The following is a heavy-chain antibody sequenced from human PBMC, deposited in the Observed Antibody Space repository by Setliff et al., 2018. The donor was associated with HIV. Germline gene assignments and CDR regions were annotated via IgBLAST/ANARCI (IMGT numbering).Heavy chain of an antibody. Sequence: ASVKVSCKASGYIFTNYGITWVRQAPGQGLEWMGWISADNGNTNYAQKLQGRVTMTTDTSTSTAYMELSSLRSEDTAMYYCARGRVAAVWAAWGQGTLVTVSS. D-gene: IGHD6-13*01. CDR3: ARGRVAAVWAA. CDR2: ISADNGNT. J-gene: IGHJ5*02. CDR1: GYIFTNYG. V-gene: IGHV1-18*01.